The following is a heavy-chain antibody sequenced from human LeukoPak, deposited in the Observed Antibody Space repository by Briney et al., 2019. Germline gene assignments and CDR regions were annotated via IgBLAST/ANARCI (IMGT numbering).Heavy chain of an antibody. J-gene: IGHJ4*02. V-gene: IGHV6-1*01. CDR3: AREGSYFDY. CDR2: TYYRSDWYS. CDR1: GDRVSSNSAA. Sequence: SQTLSLTCAISGDRVSSNSAAWNWIRQSPSRGLEWLGRTYYRSDWYSDYAVSVKSRVSITPDTAKNQFSLQLNSVTPEDTAIYYCAREGSYFDYWGQGTLVTVSS.